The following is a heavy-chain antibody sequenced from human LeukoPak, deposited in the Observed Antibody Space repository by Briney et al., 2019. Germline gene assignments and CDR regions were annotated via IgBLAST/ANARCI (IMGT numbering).Heavy chain of an antibody. CDR2: ISGYNGYT. J-gene: IGHJ5*02. Sequence: ASVKVSCKASGYTFRSYGISWVRKAPGQGLEWMGWISGYNGYTHYAQKVQGRVTMTTDTSTSTVYMELRSLRSDDTAVYYCARDGRHRYYYDSSGFYGSWFDPWGQGNLVTVSS. D-gene: IGHD3-22*01. V-gene: IGHV1-18*01. CDR3: ARDGRHRYYYDSSGFYGSWFDP. CDR1: GYTFRSYG.